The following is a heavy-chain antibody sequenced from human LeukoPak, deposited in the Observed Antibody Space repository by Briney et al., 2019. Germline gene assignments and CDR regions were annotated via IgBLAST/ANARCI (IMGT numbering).Heavy chain of an antibody. J-gene: IGHJ5*02. Sequence: SETLSLTCTVSGGSISSYYWSWIRQPPGKGLEWIGYIYYSGSTNYNPSLKSRVTISVDTSKNQFSLKLSSVTAADTAVYYCARHAPRYSSSWYWFDPGGQGTLVTVSS. V-gene: IGHV4-59*08. CDR3: ARHAPRYSSSWYWFDP. CDR2: IYYSGST. D-gene: IGHD6-13*01. CDR1: GGSISSYY.